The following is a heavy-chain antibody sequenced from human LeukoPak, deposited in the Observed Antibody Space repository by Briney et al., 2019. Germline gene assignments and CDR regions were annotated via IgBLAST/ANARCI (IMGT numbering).Heavy chain of an antibody. CDR1: GGTFSSYA. J-gene: IGHJ4*02. CDR3: ATTPTMVRCCFDY. Sequence: GASVKVSCKASGGTFSSYAISWVRQAPGKGLEWMGGFDPEDGETIYAQKFQGRVTMTEDTSTDTAYMELSSLRSEDTAVYYCATTPTMVRCCFDYWGQGTLVTASS. V-gene: IGHV1-24*01. CDR2: FDPEDGET. D-gene: IGHD3-10*01.